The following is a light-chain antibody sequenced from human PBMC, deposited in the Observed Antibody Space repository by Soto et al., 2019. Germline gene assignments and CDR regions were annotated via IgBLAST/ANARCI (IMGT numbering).Light chain of an antibody. CDR2: DNN. V-gene: IGLV1-40*01. CDR1: SSNIGALYD. CDR3: QSYDNSLSGHVV. J-gene: IGLJ2*01. Sequence: QSVLTQPPSVSGAPGQRVTISCTGSSSNIGALYDVNWYQQLPGTAPKLLIYDNNNRPSGVPDRLSGSKSGTSASLAITGLQAEDEADYYCQSYDNSLSGHVVFGGGTKLTVL.